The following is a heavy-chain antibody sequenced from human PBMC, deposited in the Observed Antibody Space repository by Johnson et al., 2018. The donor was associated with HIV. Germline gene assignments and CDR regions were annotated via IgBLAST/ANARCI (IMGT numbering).Heavy chain of an antibody. Sequence: QVQLVESGGGVVQPGRSLRLSCAASGFTFSNYAMHWVRQAPGKGLEWVAVISYDGSNKYCADSVKGRFTISRDNSKNTVFLQMNSLRPEDTAMYYCAAYYDFWSGSYTSGFDIWGQGTMVTVSS. J-gene: IGHJ3*02. D-gene: IGHD3-3*01. CDR3: AAYYDFWSGSYTSGFDI. CDR1: GFTFSNYA. V-gene: IGHV3-30*04. CDR2: ISYDGSNK.